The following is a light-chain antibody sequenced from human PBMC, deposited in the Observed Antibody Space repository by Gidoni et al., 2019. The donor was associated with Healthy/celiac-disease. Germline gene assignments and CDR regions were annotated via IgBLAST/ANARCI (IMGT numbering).Light chain of an antibody. Sequence: DIQMTQSPSSLSASVGDRVTITCRASQSISNYLNWYQQKPGKAPKLLIFAASSLQSGVPSSFSGSGSGTDFTLTISSLQPEDVASYYCQQSYRTPRTFGQGTKVEIK. J-gene: IGKJ2*01. CDR3: QQSYRTPRT. V-gene: IGKV1-39*01. CDR1: QSISNY. CDR2: AAS.